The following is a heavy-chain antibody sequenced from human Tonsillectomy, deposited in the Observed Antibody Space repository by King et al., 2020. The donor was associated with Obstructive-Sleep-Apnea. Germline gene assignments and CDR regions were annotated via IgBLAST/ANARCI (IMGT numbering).Heavy chain of an antibody. D-gene: IGHD5-18*01. J-gene: IGHJ4*02. CDR3: AISVDTAMVFDY. V-gene: IGHV4-59*08. CDR2: VDYRGST. CDR1: CGSISSYY. Sequence: QVQLQESGPGLVKPSETLSLTCTFSCGSISSYYWSWIRQPPGQGLEWIVYVDYRGSTNSNPSLKSRVPMSVDTSKKQFSLKLSSVTAADTAVYYCAISVDTAMVFDYWGQGTLVTVSS.